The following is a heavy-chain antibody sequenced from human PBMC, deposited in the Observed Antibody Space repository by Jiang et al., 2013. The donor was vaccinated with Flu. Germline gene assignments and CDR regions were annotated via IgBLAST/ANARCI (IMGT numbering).Heavy chain of an antibody. D-gene: IGHD6-13*01. Sequence: GPGLVKPSETLSLTCTVSGGSVSSGSYYWSWIRQPPGKGLEWIGYIYYSGSTNYNPSLKSRVTISVDTSKNQFSLKLSSVTAADTAVYYCARERVEAADLFRAGWFDPWGQGT. CDR1: GGSVSSGSYY. J-gene: IGHJ5*02. CDR3: ARERVEAADLFRAGWFDP. CDR2: IYYSGST. V-gene: IGHV4-61*01.